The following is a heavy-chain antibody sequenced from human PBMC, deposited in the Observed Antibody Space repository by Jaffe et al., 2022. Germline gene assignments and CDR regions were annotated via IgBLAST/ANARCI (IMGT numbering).Heavy chain of an antibody. CDR1: GFTFDDYA. J-gene: IGHJ3*02. V-gene: IGHV3-9*01. Sequence: EVKLVESGGGLVQPGRSLKLSCAASGFTFDDYAMHWVRQAPGKGLEWVAGLSWSGGSIGYADSVKGRFTISRDNAKNSLHLQMNSLKPEDTAFYYCAKAPTYASGWYGDHFDIWGQGTLVTVSS. CDR3: AKAPTYASGWYGDHFDI. D-gene: IGHD6-19*01. CDR2: LSWSGGSI.